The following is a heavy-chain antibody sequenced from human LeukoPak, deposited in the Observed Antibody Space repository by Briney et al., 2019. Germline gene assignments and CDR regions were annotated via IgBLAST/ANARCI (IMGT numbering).Heavy chain of an antibody. J-gene: IGHJ3*02. V-gene: IGHV3-7*01. CDR1: GFTFSSYW. CDR3: ARRVYYYDSSGYLDAFDI. CDR2: IKQDGSEK. D-gene: IGHD3-22*01. Sequence: GGSLRLSCAASGFTFSSYWMSWVRQAPGKGLEWVANIKQDGSEKYYVDSVKGRFTIFRDNAKNSLYLQMNSLRAEDTAVYYCARRVYYYDSSGYLDAFDIWGQGTMVTVSS.